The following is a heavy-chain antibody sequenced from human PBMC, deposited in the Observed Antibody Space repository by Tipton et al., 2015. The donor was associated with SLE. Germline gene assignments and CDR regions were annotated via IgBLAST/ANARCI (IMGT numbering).Heavy chain of an antibody. D-gene: IGHD4-17*01. CDR1: GGSIDDNY. J-gene: IGHJ3*02. CDR3: ARPAVYGDSRGGFDI. Sequence: TLSLTCAISGGSIDDNYWSWVRLPPGNGLEWIANIRNSGRANYNPSLENRVTISVDTSGNQFSLQVRSVTPADTAVYYCARPAVYGDSRGGFDIWGQGTMVTVSS. CDR2: IRNSGRA. V-gene: IGHV4-59*01.